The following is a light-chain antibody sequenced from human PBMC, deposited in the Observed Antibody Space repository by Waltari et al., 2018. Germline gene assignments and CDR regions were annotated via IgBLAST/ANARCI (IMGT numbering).Light chain of an antibody. CDR1: SGSVSPTYH. CDR2: STN. V-gene: IGLV8-61*01. CDR3: VLYMGGGIL. J-gene: IGLJ3*02. Sequence: QTVVTQEPSFSVSPGGTVTLPCGLRSGSVSPTYHPSWYQQTPGQAPRPLIYSTNTRSSGVPDRISGSILGNKAALTITGAQADDESDYYCVLYMGGGILFGGGTKLTVL.